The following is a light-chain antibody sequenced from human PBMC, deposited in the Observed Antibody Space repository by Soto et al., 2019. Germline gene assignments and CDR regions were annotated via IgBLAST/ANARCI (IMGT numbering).Light chain of an antibody. CDR3: SSYTTSGTPV. CDR2: EVS. Sequence: QSVLTQPASVSGSPGKWITISCTGTSSDVGGYNYLSWYQQHPGKAPRVMIYEVSNRPSGVSNRFSGSKSGNTASLTISGLQAEDEADYFCSSYTTSGTPVFGGGTKLTVL. V-gene: IGLV2-14*01. CDR1: SSDVGGYNY. J-gene: IGLJ3*02.